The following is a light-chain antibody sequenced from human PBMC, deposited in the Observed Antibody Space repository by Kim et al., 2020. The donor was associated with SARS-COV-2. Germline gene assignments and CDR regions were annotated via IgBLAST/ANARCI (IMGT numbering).Light chain of an antibody. J-gene: IGLJ1*01. CDR3: YSTGSSGYHYV. CDR2: EDT. Sequence: SYELTQPPSVSVSPGQAARITCSGDILAKKYTYWYRQKSGQAPVLVIYEDTKRPSEIPERFSGSRSETMATLTISGAQVEDEADYYCYSTGSSGYHYVFGTGTKVTVL. CDR1: ILAKKY. V-gene: IGLV3-10*01.